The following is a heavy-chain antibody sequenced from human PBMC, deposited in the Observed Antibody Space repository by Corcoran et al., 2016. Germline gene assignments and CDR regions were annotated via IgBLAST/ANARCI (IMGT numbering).Heavy chain of an antibody. J-gene: IGHJ4*02. CDR3: TTDAIAVAGPGFDY. CDR2: IKSKTDGGTT. D-gene: IGHD6-19*01. Sequence: EVQLVESGGGLVKPGGSLRLSCAASGFTFSNAWMNWVRQAPGKGLEWVGRIKSKTDGGTTDYAAPVKGRFTISREDSKNTLYLQMNSLKTEDTAVYYCTTDAIAVAGPGFDYWGQGTLVTVSS. V-gene: IGHV3-15*07. CDR1: GFTFSNAW.